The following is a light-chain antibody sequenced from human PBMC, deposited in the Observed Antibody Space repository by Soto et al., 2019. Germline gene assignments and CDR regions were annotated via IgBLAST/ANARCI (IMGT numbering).Light chain of an antibody. CDR3: AAWDDTLNGFV. J-gene: IGLJ1*01. CDR1: RSNIGSNA. CDR2: GND. Sequence: QSVLTQPPSASGTPGQRVTISSSGTRSNIGSNAVNWYQQLPGTAPKLLIYGNDQRPSGVPDRFSGSKSGTSASLAISGLQSEDEADYYCAAWDDTLNGFVFGTGTKLTVL. V-gene: IGLV1-44*01.